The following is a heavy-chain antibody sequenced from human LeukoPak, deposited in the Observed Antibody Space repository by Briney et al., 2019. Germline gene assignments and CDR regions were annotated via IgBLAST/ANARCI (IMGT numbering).Heavy chain of an antibody. CDR3: ARVLQEGPVFDFWGGYYPGRWFDP. CDR1: GVTPSGVS. D-gene: IGHD3-3*01. J-gene: IGHJ5*02. CDR2: ISSSSSDI. Sequence: PVGTPRLSCAASGVTPSGVSMSSGPEAPGKGLEWGSGISSSSSDIYYADSVKSRFAISRYNTKNSMYVPINRVRAEDTAVFYCARVLQEGPVFDFWGGYYPGRWFDPWGQGTMVTVSS. V-gene: IGHV3-21*01.